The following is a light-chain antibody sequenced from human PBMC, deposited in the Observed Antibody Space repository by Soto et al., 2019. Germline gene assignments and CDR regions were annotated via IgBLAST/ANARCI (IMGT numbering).Light chain of an antibody. V-gene: IGKV3-20*01. CDR3: QQYGSSHRIT. Sequence: EFVLTQSPGTLSLSPGERATLSCLASQSVSSSYLAWYQQKPGQAPRLLIYGASSRATGIPDRFSGSGSGTDFTLTISRLEPEDFAVYYCQQYGSSHRITFGQGTRLEIK. CDR1: QSVSSSY. CDR2: GAS. J-gene: IGKJ5*01.